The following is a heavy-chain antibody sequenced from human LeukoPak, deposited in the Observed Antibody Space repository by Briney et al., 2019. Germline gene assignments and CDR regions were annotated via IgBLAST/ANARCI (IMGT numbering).Heavy chain of an antibody. V-gene: IGHV4-39*07. Sequence: RPSETLSLTCTVSGVSISSSTYSWGWIRQPPGKRLEFIGSIYYSGYTYYNPSLKSRVTISIDTSKNQFSLKLSSVTAADTAVYYCARVVVVTSPFFDYWGRGTLVTVSS. J-gene: IGHJ4*02. D-gene: IGHD2-21*02. CDR1: GVSISSSTYS. CDR2: IYYSGYT. CDR3: ARVVVVTSPFFDY.